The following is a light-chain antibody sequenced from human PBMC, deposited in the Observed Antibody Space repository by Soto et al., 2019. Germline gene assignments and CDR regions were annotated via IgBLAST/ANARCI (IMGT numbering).Light chain of an antibody. V-gene: IGKV1-5*03. Sequence: DIQMTQSPSTLSASVGDRVTITCRASQSISSWLAWYQQKPGKAPKLLIYKASSLESGVPSRFSGSGSGTEFTLTIRILQPDDFATYYCQQYNSYSRTFGQGTKVDIK. CDR1: QSISSW. CDR2: KAS. CDR3: QQYNSYSRT. J-gene: IGKJ1*01.